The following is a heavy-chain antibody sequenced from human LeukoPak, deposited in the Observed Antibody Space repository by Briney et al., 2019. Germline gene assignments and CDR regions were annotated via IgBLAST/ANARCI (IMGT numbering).Heavy chain of an antibody. D-gene: IGHD1-1*01. Sequence: PGGSLRLSCAASGFTVSRNYMNWVRQAPGKGLEWVSVIYSGGSTYYADSVKGRFTITRDNSKHTVYLQMNSLRAEDTAVYYCARDSETETGWYYYGMDVWGQGTTVTVSS. CDR2: IYSGGST. J-gene: IGHJ6*02. CDR3: ARDSETETGWYYYGMDV. V-gene: IGHV3-53*01. CDR1: GFTVSRNY.